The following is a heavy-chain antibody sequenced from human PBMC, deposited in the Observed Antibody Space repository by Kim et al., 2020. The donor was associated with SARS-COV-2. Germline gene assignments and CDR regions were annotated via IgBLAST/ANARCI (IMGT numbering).Heavy chain of an antibody. CDR3: ATVDLF. CDR1: GFTFSNYG. CDR2: ISESGGAT. V-gene: IGHV3-23*01. D-gene: IGHD3-3*01. J-gene: IGHJ6*02. Sequence: GGSLRLSCAASGFTFSNYGMVWVRQAPGRGLEWVSGISESGGATYYADSVKGRFTISRDNSRNTLFLQMLSLRAEDTAVYFCATVDLFWGQGTTVTVSS.